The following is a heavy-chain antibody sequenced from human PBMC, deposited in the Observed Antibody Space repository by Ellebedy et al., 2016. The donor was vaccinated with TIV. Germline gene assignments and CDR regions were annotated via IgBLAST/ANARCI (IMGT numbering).Heavy chain of an antibody. CDR2: INPNSGDT. Sequence: AVSVKVSCKASGYTFTGYYMHWVRQAPGQGLEWMGWINPNSGDTKYAQKFQGRVTVTRDTSISTAYMELSSLRSDDTAVYYCARDRTYAYWGQGTLVTVSS. J-gene: IGHJ4*02. CDR1: GYTFTGYY. V-gene: IGHV1-2*02. CDR3: ARDRTYAY. D-gene: IGHD2-2*01.